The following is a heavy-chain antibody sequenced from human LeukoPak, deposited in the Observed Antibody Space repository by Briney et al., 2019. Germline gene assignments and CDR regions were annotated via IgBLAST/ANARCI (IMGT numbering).Heavy chain of an antibody. CDR3: ARQPVVGAIDY. D-gene: IGHD1-26*01. CDR2: IYYSGST. J-gene: IGHJ4*02. CDR1: GGSLSSYY. Sequence: SETLSLTCTVSGGSLSSYYWSWIRQPPGKGLEWIGYIYYSGSTNYNPSLKSRVTISVDTSKNQFSLKLSSVTAADTAVYYCARQPVVGAIDYWGQGTLVTVSS. V-gene: IGHV4-59*08.